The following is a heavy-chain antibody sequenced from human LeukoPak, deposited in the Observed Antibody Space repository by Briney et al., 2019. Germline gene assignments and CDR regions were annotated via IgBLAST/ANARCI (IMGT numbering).Heavy chain of an antibody. D-gene: IGHD1-1*01. V-gene: IGHV1-18*01. Sequence: GASVKVSCKASGYTFTSYGISWVRQAPGQGLEWMGCTSAHNDDTNYAETLQGRLTMTTDISTSTAYMELTSLRSDDTAVYYCARDWDSRNDYFDPWGQGTLVIVSS. CDR3: ARDWDSRNDYFDP. CDR1: GYTFTSYG. CDR2: TSAHNDDT. J-gene: IGHJ4*02.